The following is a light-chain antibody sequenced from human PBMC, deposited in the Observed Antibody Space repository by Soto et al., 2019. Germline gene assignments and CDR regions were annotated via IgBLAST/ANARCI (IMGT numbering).Light chain of an antibody. CDR3: QQRDNWPRT. J-gene: IGKJ2*01. V-gene: IGKV3-11*01. CDR1: KSVSTY. CDR2: DAS. Sequence: EIALTQSPATLSLPPGERATLSCRASKSVSTYLAWYQQKPGQAPRLLIYDASNRAPGVPARFSGTGSGTDFTLTISRLEPGDLGIYYCQQRDNWPRTFGQGTRLEIK.